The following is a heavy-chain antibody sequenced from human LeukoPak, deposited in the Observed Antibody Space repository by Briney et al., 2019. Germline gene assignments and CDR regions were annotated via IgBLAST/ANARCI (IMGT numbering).Heavy chain of an antibody. V-gene: IGHV1-2*02. D-gene: IGHD3-22*01. CDR1: GYTFTGYY. CDR3: ARAYYYTMDY. CDR2: INPNSGGT. Sequence: ASVKVSCKASGYTFTGYYMHWVRQAPGQGLEWMGWINPNSGGTYCAQKFQGRVTMTRDTSISTAHMELSRLTSDDTAVYYCARAYYYTMDYWGQGTLVTVSS. J-gene: IGHJ4*02.